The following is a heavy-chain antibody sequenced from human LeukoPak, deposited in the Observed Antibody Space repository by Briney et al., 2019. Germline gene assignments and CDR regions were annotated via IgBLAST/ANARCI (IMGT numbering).Heavy chain of an antibody. Sequence: ASVKVSCKASGYTFTSYAISWVRQAPGQGLEWMGWITPYNGNTNYAQKLQGRVTMTTDTSTSTAYMELRSLRSDDTAVYYCARVMVRGVMVTGYWGQGTLVTVSS. CDR2: ITPYNGNT. CDR1: GYTFTSYA. J-gene: IGHJ4*02. CDR3: ARVMVRGVMVTGY. V-gene: IGHV1-18*01. D-gene: IGHD3-10*01.